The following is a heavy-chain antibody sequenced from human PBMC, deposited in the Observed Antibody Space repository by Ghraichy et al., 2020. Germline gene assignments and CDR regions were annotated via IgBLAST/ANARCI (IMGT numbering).Heavy chain of an antibody. D-gene: IGHD2-8*02. CDR2: INHSGST. CDR3: ARYLRYCTGGVCPNWFDP. V-gene: IGHV4-34*01. Sequence: SETLSLTCAVYGGSFSGYYWSWIRQPPGKGLEWIGEINHSGSTNYNPSLKSRVTISVDTSKNQFSLKLSSVTAADTAVYYCARYLRYCTGGVCPNWFDPWGQGTLVTVSS. CDR1: GGSFSGYY. J-gene: IGHJ5*02.